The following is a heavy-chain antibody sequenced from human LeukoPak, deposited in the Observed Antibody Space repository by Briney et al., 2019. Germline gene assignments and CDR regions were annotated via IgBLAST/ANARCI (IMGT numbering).Heavy chain of an antibody. V-gene: IGHV4-61*02. CDR3: ARGRIAAAGSQYFDY. CDR1: GGSISSGSYY. Sequence: PSQTLSLTCTVSGGSISSGSYYWSWIRQPAGKGLEWIGRIYTSGSTNYNPSLKSRVTISVDTSKNQFSLKLSSVTAADTAVYYCARGRIAAAGSQYFDYRGQGTLVTVSS. J-gene: IGHJ4*02. CDR2: IYTSGST. D-gene: IGHD6-13*01.